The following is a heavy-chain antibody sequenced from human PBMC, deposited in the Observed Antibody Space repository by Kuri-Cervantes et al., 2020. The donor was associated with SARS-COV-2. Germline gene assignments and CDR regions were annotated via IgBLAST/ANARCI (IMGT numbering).Heavy chain of an antibody. V-gene: IGHV1-69*04. J-gene: IGHJ4*02. CDR3: ARDDCTNGVCWIDY. CDR1: GGTFSSYA. CDR2: IIPILGIA. D-gene: IGHD2-8*01. Sequence: SVEVSCKASGGTFSSYAISWVRQAPGQGLEWMGRIIPILGIANYAQKFQGRVTITADKSTSTAYMELSSLRSEDTAVYYCARDDCTNGVCWIDYWGQGTLVTVSS.